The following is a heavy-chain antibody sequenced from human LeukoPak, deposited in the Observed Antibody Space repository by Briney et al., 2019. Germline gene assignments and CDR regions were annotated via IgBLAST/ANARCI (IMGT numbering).Heavy chain of an antibody. Sequence: GGSLRLSCAASGFTFSSYEMNWVRQAPGKGLEWVSYISSSGNTIYYADSVKGRFTISRDNAKNSLYLQMNSLRAGDTAIYYCAKDRRLASFDYGGQGTLVTVSS. CDR1: GFTFSSYE. V-gene: IGHV3-48*03. CDR3: AKDRRLASFDY. D-gene: IGHD6-25*01. CDR2: ISSSGNTI. J-gene: IGHJ4*02.